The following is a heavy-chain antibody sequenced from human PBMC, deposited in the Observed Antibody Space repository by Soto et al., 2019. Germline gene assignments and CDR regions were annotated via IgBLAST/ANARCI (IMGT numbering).Heavy chain of an antibody. CDR2: VYYTGVT. V-gene: IGHV4-61*01. CDR3: ARGGEPLGYYGLDV. CDR1: GGSVRSGNHF. J-gene: IGHJ6*02. Sequence: SETLSLTCSVSGGSVRSGNHFWNWIRQPPGRGLEWLGDVYYTGVTNYNPSLKSRVRMSVDTSKNEFSLELTSLTAADTAVYYCARGGEPLGYYGLDVWGQGTTVTVSS.